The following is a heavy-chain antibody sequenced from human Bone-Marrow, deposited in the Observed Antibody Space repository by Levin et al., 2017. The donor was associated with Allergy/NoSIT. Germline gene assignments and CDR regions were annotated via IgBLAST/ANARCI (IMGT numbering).Heavy chain of an antibody. CDR3: TTIKLLNGIAVAWYYFDY. CDR1: GFTFSNAW. V-gene: IGHV3-15*01. Sequence: GGSLRLSCAASGFTFSNAWMSWVRQAPGKGLEWVGRIKSKTDGGTTDYAAPVKGRFTISRDDSKNTLYLQMNSLKTEDTAVYYCTTIKLLNGIAVAWYYFDYWGQGTLVTVSS. CDR2: IKSKTDGGTT. J-gene: IGHJ4*02. D-gene: IGHD6-19*01.